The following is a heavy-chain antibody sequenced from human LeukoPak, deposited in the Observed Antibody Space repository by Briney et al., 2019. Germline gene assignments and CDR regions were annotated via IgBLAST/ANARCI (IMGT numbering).Heavy chain of an antibody. Sequence: GGSLRLSCAASGFTFSSYGMHWVRQAPGKGLEWVAFIRYDGSNKYYADSVKGRFTISRDNSKNTVYLKMNSLRAEDTAVYYCAKDYVEMATIRAPDYWGQGTLVTVSS. J-gene: IGHJ4*02. CDR1: GFTFSSYG. V-gene: IGHV3-30*02. CDR2: IRYDGSNK. D-gene: IGHD5-24*01. CDR3: AKDYVEMATIRAPDY.